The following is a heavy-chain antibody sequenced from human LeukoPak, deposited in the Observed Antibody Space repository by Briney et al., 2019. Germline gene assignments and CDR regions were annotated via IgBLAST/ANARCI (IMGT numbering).Heavy chain of an antibody. CDR3: AREHSGDYFHH. CDR1: GGSISSYY. Sequence: SETLSLTCTVSGGSISSYYWSWIRQPPGKGLEWIGYIYYSGSTNYNPSLKSQVTISVDTSKNQFSLKLSSVTAADTAVYYCAREHSGDYFHHWGQGTLVTVSS. D-gene: IGHD4-17*01. V-gene: IGHV4-59*01. CDR2: IYYSGST. J-gene: IGHJ4*02.